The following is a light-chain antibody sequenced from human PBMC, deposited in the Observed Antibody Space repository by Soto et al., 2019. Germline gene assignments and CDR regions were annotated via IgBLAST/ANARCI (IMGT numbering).Light chain of an antibody. V-gene: IGKV3-15*01. CDR2: GAS. Sequence: EIVLTQSPGTLSLSPGERATLSCRASQSVSSDLAWYHQKPGQAPRLLIHGASTRATGIPARFSGSGSGTEFTLTINSLQSEDCAVYYCQQYNNWPRTFGQGTKVDIK. CDR1: QSVSSD. J-gene: IGKJ1*01. CDR3: QQYNNWPRT.